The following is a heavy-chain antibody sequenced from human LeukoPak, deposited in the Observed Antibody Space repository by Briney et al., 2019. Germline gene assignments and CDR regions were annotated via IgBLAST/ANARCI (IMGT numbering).Heavy chain of an antibody. D-gene: IGHD2-8*02. Sequence: PGRSLRLSCAASGFTFRSYGMHWVRQAPGKGLEWVAAIPYDGSSKYYVDSVKGRFTISRDNSKNTVYLQMNSLRAEDTAVYYCVKGTGGTSLSNWFDPWGQGTPLTVSS. J-gene: IGHJ5*02. V-gene: IGHV3-33*06. CDR3: VKGTGGTSLSNWFDP. CDR2: IPYDGSSK. CDR1: GFTFRSYG.